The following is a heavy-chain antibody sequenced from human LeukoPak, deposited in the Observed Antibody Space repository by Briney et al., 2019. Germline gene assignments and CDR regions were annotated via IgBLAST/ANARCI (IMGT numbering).Heavy chain of an antibody. CDR2: ISGSGGST. Sequence: PGGSLRLSCAASGFTFSSYAMSWVRQAPGKGLEWVSVISGSGGSTYYRDFVKGRFTISRDNSKNTLYLQMNSLTAGDTAVYYCAKDGTTTVTFDYWGQGTLVTVSS. CDR1: GFTFSSYA. V-gene: IGHV3-23*01. J-gene: IGHJ4*02. CDR3: AKDGTTTVTFDY. D-gene: IGHD4-11*01.